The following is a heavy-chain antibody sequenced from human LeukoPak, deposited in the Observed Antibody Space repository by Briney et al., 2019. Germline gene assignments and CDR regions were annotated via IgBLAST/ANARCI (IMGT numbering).Heavy chain of an antibody. V-gene: IGHV4-39*01. CDR2: IDYSGRT. Sequence: SETLSLTCAVSGYSISSSYYYWGWIRQPPGKGPEWIGSIDYSGRTYYNPSLNSRATISVDTSKNQVSLMVSSVTAADTAVYSCARHARYCISTTCYGPNWFDPWGQGTLVTVS. CDR3: ARHARYCISTTCYGPNWFDP. J-gene: IGHJ5*02. CDR1: GYSISSSYYY. D-gene: IGHD2-2*01.